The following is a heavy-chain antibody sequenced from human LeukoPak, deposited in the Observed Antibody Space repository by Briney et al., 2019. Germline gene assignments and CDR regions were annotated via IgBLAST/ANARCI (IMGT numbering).Heavy chain of an antibody. CDR1: GFTFEDYA. CDR3: ARGFHRYSYDSGAYSIY. CDR2: INWNSGSI. D-gene: IGHD3-22*01. Sequence: SLRLSCAASGFTFEDYAMHWVRQAPGKGLEWVSGINWNSGSIGYADSVKGRFTISRDNVMNSLYLQMNSLRAEDTAVYYCARGFHRYSYDSGAYSIYWGQGTLVTVSS. V-gene: IGHV3-9*01. J-gene: IGHJ4*02.